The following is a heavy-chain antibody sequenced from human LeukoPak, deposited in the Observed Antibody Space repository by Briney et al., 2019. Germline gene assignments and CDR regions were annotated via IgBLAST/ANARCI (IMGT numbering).Heavy chain of an antibody. V-gene: IGHV3-30*18. CDR3: AKDIEEWLVKGGGCFDY. D-gene: IGHD6-19*01. Sequence: PGRSLRLSCAASGFTFSSYGMHWVRQVPGKGLEWVAVISYDGSNKYYADSVKGRFTISRDNSKNTLYLQMNSLRAEDTAVYYCAKDIEEWLVKGGGCFDYWGQGTLVTVSS. CDR2: ISYDGSNK. CDR1: GFTFSSYG. J-gene: IGHJ4*02.